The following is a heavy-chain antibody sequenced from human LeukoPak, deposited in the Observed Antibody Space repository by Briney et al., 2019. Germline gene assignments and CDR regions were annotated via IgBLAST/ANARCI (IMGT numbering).Heavy chain of an antibody. V-gene: IGHV4-39*07. CDR3: ARGGPPGYYYDYYMDV. J-gene: IGHJ6*03. CDR1: GGSISSSSYY. Sequence: SETLSLTCTVSGGSISSSSYYWGWIRQPPGKGLEWIGSTYYSGSTYYNPSLKSRVTISVDTSKNQFSLKMSSVTAADTAVYFCARGGPPGYYYDYYMDVWGKGTTVTISS. CDR2: TYYSGST.